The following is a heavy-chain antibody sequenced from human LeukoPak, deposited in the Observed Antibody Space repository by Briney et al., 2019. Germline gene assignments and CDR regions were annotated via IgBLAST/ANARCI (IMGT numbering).Heavy chain of an antibody. J-gene: IGHJ1*01. CDR2: IYYSGST. CDR3: ARVAGDYGPGYFQH. V-gene: IGHV4-30-4*01. CDR1: GGSISSGDYY. D-gene: IGHD4-17*01. Sequence: PSQTLSLTCTVSGGSISSGDYYWSWIRQPPGKGLEWIGYIYYSGSTYYNPSLKSRVTISVGTSKNQFSLKLSSVTAADTAVYYCARVAGDYGPGYFQHWGQGTLVTVSS.